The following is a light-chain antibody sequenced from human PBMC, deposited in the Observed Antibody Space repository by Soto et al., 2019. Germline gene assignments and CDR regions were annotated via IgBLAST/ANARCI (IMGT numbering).Light chain of an antibody. CDR2: STN. CDR1: SSNIGSKT. Sequence: QSVLTQPPSASGTPGQRVTISCSGSSSNIGSKTVNWYQKLPGTAPKLLIYSTNQRPSGVPDRFSGSKSGTSASLAISGLQSEVGPDYSCAGWDDSLGASYVFGPGTKLTFL. J-gene: IGLJ1*01. CDR3: AGWDDSLGASYV. V-gene: IGLV1-44*01.